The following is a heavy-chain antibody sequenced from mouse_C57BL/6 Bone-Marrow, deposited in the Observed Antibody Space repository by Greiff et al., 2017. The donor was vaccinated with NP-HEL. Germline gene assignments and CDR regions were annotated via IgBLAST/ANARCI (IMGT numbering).Heavy chain of an antibody. V-gene: IGHV3-6*01. Sequence: VQLQQSGPGLVKPSQSLSLTCSVTGYSITSGYYWNWIRQFPGNKLEWMGYISYDGSNNYNPSLKNRISITRDTSKNQFFLKLNSVTTEDTATYYCARGYYDYVWFAYWGQGTLVTVSA. J-gene: IGHJ3*01. CDR2: ISYDGSN. D-gene: IGHD2-4*01. CDR3: ARGYYDYVWFAY. CDR1: GYSITSGYY.